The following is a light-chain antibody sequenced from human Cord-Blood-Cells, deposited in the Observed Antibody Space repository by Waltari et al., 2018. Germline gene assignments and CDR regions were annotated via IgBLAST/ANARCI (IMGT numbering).Light chain of an antibody. CDR1: TGAVTSGHY. CDR2: DTS. Sequence: QAVVTQEPSLTVSPGGTVTLTRGSSTGAVTSGHYPYWFQQKPGQAPRTLLYDTSNKHSWTPARFSGSLLGGKAALTRAGAQPEDEAEYYCLLSYSGAWVFGGGTKLTVL. V-gene: IGLV7-46*01. J-gene: IGLJ3*02. CDR3: LLSYSGAWV.